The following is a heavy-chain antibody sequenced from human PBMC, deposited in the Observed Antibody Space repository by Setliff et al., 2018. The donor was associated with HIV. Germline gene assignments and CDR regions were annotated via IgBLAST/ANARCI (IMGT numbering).Heavy chain of an antibody. CDR3: ARVHEAQYGYRFDY. CDR1: GASISSSSYY. V-gene: IGHV4-39*01. D-gene: IGHD6-25*01. J-gene: IGHJ4*02. Sequence: SETLSLTCSVSGASISSSSYYWGWLRQPPGKGLEWIGTIYYGGSTYYDESLKSRVTISLDTSRNQFSLQLNSVTPEDTAIYYCARVHEAQYGYRFDYWGQGILVTVSS. CDR2: IYYGGST.